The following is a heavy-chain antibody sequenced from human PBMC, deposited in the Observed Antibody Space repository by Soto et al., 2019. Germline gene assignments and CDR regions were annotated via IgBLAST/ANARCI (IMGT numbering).Heavy chain of an antibody. CDR1: GGSSSSGGYY. J-gene: IGHJ3*02. CDR2: IYYSGST. Sequence: TLSLTCTVSGGSSSSGGYYWSWIRQHPGKGLEWIGYIYYSGSTYYNPSLKSRVTISVDTSKNQFSLKLSSVTAADTAVYYCARAEEYQLLYGRENAFDIWGQGTMVTVSS. CDR3: ARAEEYQLLYGRENAFDI. D-gene: IGHD2-2*02. V-gene: IGHV4-31*03.